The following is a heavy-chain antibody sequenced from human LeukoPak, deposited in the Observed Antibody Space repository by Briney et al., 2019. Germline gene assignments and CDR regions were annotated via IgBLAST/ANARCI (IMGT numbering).Heavy chain of an antibody. CDR3: VRDGDDFNFDY. CDR2: VIRDGSFT. D-gene: IGHD5-24*01. J-gene: IGHJ4*02. Sequence: GGSLRLPCAASGFTFRSYWMHWVRQAPGKGLEWVSRVIRDGSFTNYADSVKGRFTISRDNAKNTLYLQMSSLRAEDTAVYFCVRDGDDFNFDYWGQGSLVTVSS. V-gene: IGHV3-74*01. CDR1: GFTFRSYW.